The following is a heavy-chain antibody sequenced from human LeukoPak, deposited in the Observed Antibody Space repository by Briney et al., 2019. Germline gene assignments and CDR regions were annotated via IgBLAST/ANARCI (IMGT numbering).Heavy chain of an antibody. J-gene: IGHJ4*02. Sequence: SETLSLTCTVSGGSISGFYWSWIRQPPGKGLEWIGYMSNNGATTYNPSLKSRVTISVDTSKNQFSLKLSSVTAADTAVYYCARDRRKGMVRGVNDYWGQGTLVTVSS. D-gene: IGHD3-10*01. CDR2: MSNNGAT. CDR3: ARDRRKGMVRGVNDY. CDR1: GGSISGFY. V-gene: IGHV4-4*08.